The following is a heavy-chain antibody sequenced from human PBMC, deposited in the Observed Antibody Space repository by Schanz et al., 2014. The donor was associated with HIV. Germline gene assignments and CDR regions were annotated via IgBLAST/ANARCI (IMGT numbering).Heavy chain of an antibody. Sequence: VQLVESGGGVVQPGRSLRLSCAASGFIFSSYGMHWVRQAPGKGLEWVANIKPDGSETHYMDFVKGRFIISRDNTKNTLYLHLTSLRVEDTAVYFCASAYSGSSQFENWGQGDLLTVTT. V-gene: IGHV3-7*01. D-gene: IGHD6-6*01. CDR2: IKPDGSET. J-gene: IGHJ4*02. CDR1: GFIFSSYG. CDR3: ASAYSGSSQFEN.